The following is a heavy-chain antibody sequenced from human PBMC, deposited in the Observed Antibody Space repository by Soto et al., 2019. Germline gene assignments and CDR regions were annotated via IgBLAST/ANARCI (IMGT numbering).Heavy chain of an antibody. CDR2: ISSSGSTI. CDR3: ARAAGAAGYHYYYYYYMDV. Sequence: QVQLVESGGGLVKPGGSLRLSCADSEFTFSDYYMSWIRHAPGKGLEWVSYISSSGSTIYYADSVKGRFTISRDNAKNSLYLQMNSLRAEDTAVYYCARAAGAAGYHYYYYYYMDVWGKGTTVTVSS. CDR1: EFTFSDYY. V-gene: IGHV3-11*01. J-gene: IGHJ6*03. D-gene: IGHD6-13*01.